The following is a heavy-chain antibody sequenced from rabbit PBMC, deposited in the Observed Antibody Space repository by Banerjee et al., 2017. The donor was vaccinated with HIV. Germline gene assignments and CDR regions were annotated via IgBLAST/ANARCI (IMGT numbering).Heavy chain of an antibody. J-gene: IGHJ4*01. CDR1: GFDFSSNA. CDR2: IYNGDGST. Sequence: TCKASGFDFSSNAMCWVRQAPGKGPEWIASIYNGDGSTYYANWVNGRFTISRSTSLHTVTLQMTSLTAADTATYFCARASFAGYGYANLWGPGTLVTVS. CDR3: ARASFAGYGYANL. V-gene: IGHV1S47*01. D-gene: IGHD6-1*01.